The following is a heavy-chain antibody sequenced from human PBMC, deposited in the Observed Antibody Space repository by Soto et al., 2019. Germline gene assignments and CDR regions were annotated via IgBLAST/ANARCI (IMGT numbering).Heavy chain of an antibody. D-gene: IGHD6-6*01. V-gene: IGHV4-34*01. CDR3: ARGPKSYSSLGLDY. CDR2: INHSGST. CDR1: GGSFSGYY. J-gene: IGHJ4*02. Sequence: RSLTCAVYGGSFSGYYWSWIRQPPGKGLEWIGEINHSGSTNYNPSLKSRVTISVDTSKNQFSLKLSSVTAADTAVYYCARGPKSYSSLGLDYWGQGTLVTVSS.